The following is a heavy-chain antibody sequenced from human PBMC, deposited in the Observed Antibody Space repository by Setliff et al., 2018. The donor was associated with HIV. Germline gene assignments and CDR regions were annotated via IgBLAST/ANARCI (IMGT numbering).Heavy chain of an antibody. J-gene: IGHJ3*02. CDR1: DGSFSGYY. D-gene: IGHD3-16*02. CDR2: IDHSGST. Sequence: SETLSLTCAVYDGSFSGYYWSWIRQPPGKGLEWIGEIDHSGSTNYNPSLKSRVIISLGTSKNHLSLKLRSVTAADTAVCYCARESLNLGELSSNPDASDIWGQGTLVTVSS. CDR3: ARESLNLGELSSNPDASDI. V-gene: IGHV4-34*01.